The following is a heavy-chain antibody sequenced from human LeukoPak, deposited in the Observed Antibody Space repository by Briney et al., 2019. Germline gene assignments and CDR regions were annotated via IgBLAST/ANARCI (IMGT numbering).Heavy chain of an antibody. J-gene: IGHJ4*02. CDR1: GFTFSSYA. D-gene: IGHD2-2*01. CDR2: ISGSGGST. V-gene: IGHV3-23*01. Sequence: GGSLRLSCAASGFTFSSYAMSWVRQAPGRGLEWVSAISGSGGSTYYADSVKGRFTISRDNSKNTLYLQMNSLRAEDTAVYYCARDYCSSTSCYFDYWGQGTLVTVSS. CDR3: ARDYCSSTSCYFDY.